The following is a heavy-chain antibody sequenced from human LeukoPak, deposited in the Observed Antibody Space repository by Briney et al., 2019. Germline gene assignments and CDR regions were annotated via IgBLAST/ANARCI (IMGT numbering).Heavy chain of an antibody. V-gene: IGHV3-30-3*02. D-gene: IGHD6-19*01. J-gene: IGHJ4*02. CDR1: GFTFSSYA. CDR3: AKLGPYSSGWYSPYYFDY. Sequence: GGSLRLSCAASGFTFSSYAMHWVRQAPGKGLEWVAVISYDGSNKYYADSVKGRFTISRDNSKNTLYLQMNSLRAEDTAVYYCAKLGPYSSGWYSPYYFDYWGQGTLVTVSS. CDR2: ISYDGSNK.